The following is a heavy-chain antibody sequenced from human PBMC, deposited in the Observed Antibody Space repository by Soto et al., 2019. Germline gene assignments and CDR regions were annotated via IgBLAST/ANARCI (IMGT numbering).Heavy chain of an antibody. CDR2: IYYSGST. Sequence: SETLSLTCTVSGGSISSGGYYWSWIRQHPGKGLEWIGYIYYSGSTYYNPSLKSRVTISVDTSKNQFSLKLSSVTAADTAVYYCARSFFGYSPWFDPWGQGTLVTVSS. V-gene: IGHV4-31*03. D-gene: IGHD6-13*01. J-gene: IGHJ5*02. CDR3: ARSFFGYSPWFDP. CDR1: GGSISSGGYY.